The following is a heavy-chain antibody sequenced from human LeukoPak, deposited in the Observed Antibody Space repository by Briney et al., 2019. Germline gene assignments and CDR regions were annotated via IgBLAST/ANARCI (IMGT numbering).Heavy chain of an antibody. Sequence: PGGSLRLSCAASGFTFSSYSMNWVRQAPGKGLEWVAVISYDGSNKYYADSVKGRFTISRDNSKNTLYLQMNSLRAEDTAVYYCAKEEMDHVWGSYRSAIGYWGQGTLVTVSS. D-gene: IGHD3-16*02. V-gene: IGHV3-30*18. CDR3: AKEEMDHVWGSYRSAIGY. CDR1: GFTFSSYS. J-gene: IGHJ4*02. CDR2: ISYDGSNK.